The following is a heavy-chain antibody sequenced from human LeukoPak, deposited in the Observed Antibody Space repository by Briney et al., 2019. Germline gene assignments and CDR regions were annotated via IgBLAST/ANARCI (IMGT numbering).Heavy chain of an antibody. D-gene: IGHD2-2*01. CDR3: ARDLGGIVVVPAARGIAAAGTFDY. CDR2: ISISGSTI. CDR1: GFTFSDYC. Sequence: GGSLRLSCAASGFTFSDYCMSWIRQAPGKGLEWVSYISISGSTIYYADSVKGRFTISRDNAKNSLYLQMNSLRAEDTAVYYCARDLGGIVVVPAARGIAAAGTFDYWGQGTLVTVSS. J-gene: IGHJ4*02. V-gene: IGHV3-11*01.